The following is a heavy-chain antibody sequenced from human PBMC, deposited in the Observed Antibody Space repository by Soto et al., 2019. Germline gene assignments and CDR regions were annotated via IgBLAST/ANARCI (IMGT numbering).Heavy chain of an antibody. Sequence: TLSLTCTVSVGSISSGDYYWSWIRHPPGKGLEWIGYIYYSGSTYYNPSLKSRVTISVDTSKNQFSLKLSSVTAADTAVYYCARGSTVSSGYYGVDYWGQGTLVTVSS. CDR1: VGSISSGDYY. CDR3: ARGSTVSSGYYGVDY. D-gene: IGHD3-22*01. J-gene: IGHJ4*02. CDR2: IYYSGST. V-gene: IGHV4-30-4*01.